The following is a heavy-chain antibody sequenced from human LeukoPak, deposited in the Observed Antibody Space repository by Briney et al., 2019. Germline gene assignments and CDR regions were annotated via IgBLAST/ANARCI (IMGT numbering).Heavy chain of an antibody. V-gene: IGHV4-4*07. CDR3: ARDRMDSDAFDI. Sequence: SETLSLTCTVSGGSISSYYWSWIRQPAGKGLELIGRIYTSGSTNYNPSLKSRVTMSVDTSKNQFSLKLSSVTAADTAVYYCARDRMDSDAFDIWGQGTMVTVSS. D-gene: IGHD3/OR15-3a*01. CDR2: IYTSGST. CDR1: GGSISSYY. J-gene: IGHJ3*02.